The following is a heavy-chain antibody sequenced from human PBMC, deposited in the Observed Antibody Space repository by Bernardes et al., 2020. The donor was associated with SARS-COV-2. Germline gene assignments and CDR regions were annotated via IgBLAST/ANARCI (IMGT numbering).Heavy chain of an antibody. CDR2: ISYDGSNK. V-gene: IGHV3-30-3*01. CDR1: GFTFSSYA. Sequence: GGSLRLSCAASGFTFSSYAMHWVRQAPGKGLEWVAVISYDGSNKYYADSVKGRFTISRDNSKNTLYLQMNSLRAEDTAVYYCARGVYSSSWDYYYYYGMDVWGQGTTVTVSS. J-gene: IGHJ6*02. CDR3: ARGVYSSSWDYYYYYGMDV. D-gene: IGHD6-13*01.